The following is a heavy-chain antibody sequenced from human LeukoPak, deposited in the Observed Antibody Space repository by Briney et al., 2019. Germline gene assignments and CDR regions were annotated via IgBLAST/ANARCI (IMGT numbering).Heavy chain of an antibody. V-gene: IGHV3-21*01. CDR3: ARDGPLRYYYDSGDCYYYYMDV. CDR2: ISSSSSYI. J-gene: IGHJ6*03. CDR1: GFTFSSYS. Sequence: GGSLRLSCAASGFTFSSYSMNWVRQAPGKGLEWVSSISSSSSYIYYADSVKGRFTISRDNAKNSLYLQMNSLRAEDTAVYYCARDGPLRYYYDSGDCYYYYMDVWGKGTTVTVSS. D-gene: IGHD3-22*01.